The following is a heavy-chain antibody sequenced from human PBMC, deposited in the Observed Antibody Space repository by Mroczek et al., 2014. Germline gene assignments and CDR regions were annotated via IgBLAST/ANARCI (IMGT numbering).Heavy chain of an antibody. Sequence: QVQLQQSGAGLLKPSETLSLTCAVYGGSFSGYYWSWIRQPPGKGLEWIGEINHSGSTNYNPSLKSRVTISVDTSKNQFSLKLSSVTAADTAVYYCASEYSGSYSYFDYWGQGTLVTVSS. V-gene: IGHV4-34*01. D-gene: IGHD1-26*01. CDR1: GGSFSGYY. CDR2: INHSGST. CDR3: ASEYSGSYSYFDY. J-gene: IGHJ4*02.